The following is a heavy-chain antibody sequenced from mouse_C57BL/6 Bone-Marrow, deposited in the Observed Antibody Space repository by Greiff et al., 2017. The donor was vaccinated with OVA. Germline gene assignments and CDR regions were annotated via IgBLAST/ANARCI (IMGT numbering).Heavy chain of an antibody. CDR1: GFTFSSYG. Sequence: EVQVVESGGDLVKPGGSLKLSCAASGFTFSSYGMSWVRQTPDKRLEWVATISSGGSYTYYPDSVKGRYTISRDNAKNTLYLQMSRLKSEDTAMYYCARRTSFTTVYYFDYWGQGTTLTVSS. J-gene: IGHJ2*01. CDR2: ISSGGSYT. V-gene: IGHV5-6*01. D-gene: IGHD1-1*01. CDR3: ARRTSFTTVYYFDY.